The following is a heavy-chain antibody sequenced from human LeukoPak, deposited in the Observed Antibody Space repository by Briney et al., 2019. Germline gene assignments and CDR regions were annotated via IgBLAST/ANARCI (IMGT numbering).Heavy chain of an antibody. J-gene: IGHJ4*02. CDR3: ARLGLEAAMDQSDF. CDR1: GGSISSSNYY. V-gene: IGHV4-39*01. D-gene: IGHD5-18*01. Sequence: SETLSLTCIVSGGSISSSNYYWGWIRQPPGKGLEWIGSIYYSGTTYYNPSLKSRVTISVDTSKKQFSLKLSSVTAADTAVYYCARLGLEAAMDQSDFWGQGTQVTVSS. CDR2: IYYSGTT.